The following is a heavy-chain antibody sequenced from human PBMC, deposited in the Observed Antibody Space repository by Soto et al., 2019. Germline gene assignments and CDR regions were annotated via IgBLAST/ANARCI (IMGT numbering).Heavy chain of an antibody. CDR2: ISAYNGNT. D-gene: IGHD2-8*01. CDR3: ARDGVAYCTNGVCYVNWFDP. V-gene: IGHV1-18*01. J-gene: IGHJ5*02. Sequence: ASVKVSCKASGYTFTSYGISWVRQAPGQGLEWMGWISAYNGNTNYAQKLQGRVTMTTDTSTSTAYMELRSLRSDDTAVYYCARDGVAYCTNGVCYVNWFDPWGQGTLVTVSS. CDR1: GYTFTSYG.